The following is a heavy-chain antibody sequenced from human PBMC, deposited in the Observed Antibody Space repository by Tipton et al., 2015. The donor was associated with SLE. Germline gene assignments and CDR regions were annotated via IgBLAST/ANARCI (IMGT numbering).Heavy chain of an antibody. CDR2: IYTTGST. J-gene: IGHJ3*02. CDR1: GGSISSYY. CDR3: ARDGGVYDAFDI. D-gene: IGHD3-16*01. V-gene: IGHV4-4*07. Sequence: TLSLTCTVSGGSISSYYWSWIRQPAGKGLEWIGRIYTTGSTNYNPSLKSRVTMSVDTSKNQFSPKLSSVTAADTAVYYCARDGGVYDAFDIWGQGTMVTVSS.